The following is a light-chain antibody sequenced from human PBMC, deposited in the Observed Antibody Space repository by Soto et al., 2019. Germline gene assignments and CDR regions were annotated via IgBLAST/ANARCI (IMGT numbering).Light chain of an antibody. CDR3: QHYNNWHPWT. V-gene: IGKV3-15*01. CDR1: QSVSIR. CDR2: DAS. Sequence: EIIMTQSPDILSVSPGERSTLSCMASQSVSIRLAWYQQKPGQAPRLLVYDASTRATGIPASFSGSGSGTEFTLTISSLQAEDFAIYYCQHYNNWHPWTFGQGTKVDIK. J-gene: IGKJ1*01.